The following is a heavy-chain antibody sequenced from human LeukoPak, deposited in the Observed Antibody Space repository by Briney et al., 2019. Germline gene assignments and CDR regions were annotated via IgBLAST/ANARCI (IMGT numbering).Heavy chain of an antibody. V-gene: IGHV3-74*01. J-gene: IGHJ6*02. CDR1: GFTLSSYW. CDR3: VRGIQSWFNGMDV. CDR2: INSDGSNT. Sequence: GGSLRLSCAASGFTLSSYWMHWVRQVPGKGLVWVSRINSDGSNTRYADSVKGRFTVSRDNAKNTLFLQMNSLRTEDTAVYYCVRGIQSWFNGMDVWGQGTTVTVSS. D-gene: IGHD3-10*01.